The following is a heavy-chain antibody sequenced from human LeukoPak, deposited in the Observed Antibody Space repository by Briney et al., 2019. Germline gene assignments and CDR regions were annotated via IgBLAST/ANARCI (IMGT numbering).Heavy chain of an antibody. Sequence: GASVKASCKASGGTFSSYAISWVRQAPGQGLEWMGGIIPIFGTANYAQKFQGRVTITTDESTSTAYMELSSLRSEDTAVYYCASPYYDFWSGYGYWGQGTLVTVSS. CDR2: IIPIFGTA. J-gene: IGHJ4*02. V-gene: IGHV1-69*05. D-gene: IGHD3-3*01. CDR1: GGTFSSYA. CDR3: ASPYYDFWSGYGY.